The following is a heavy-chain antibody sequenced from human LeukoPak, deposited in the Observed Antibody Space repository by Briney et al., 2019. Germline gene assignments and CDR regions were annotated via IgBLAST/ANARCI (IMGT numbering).Heavy chain of an antibody. D-gene: IGHD3-10*01. CDR3: ARVYGSGKLYYFDY. J-gene: IGHJ4*02. CDR1: GGTFSSYA. CDR2: IIPIFGTA. Sequence: ASVKVSCKASGGTFSSYAISWVRQAPGQGLEWMGGIIPIFGTANYAQKFQGRVTITADESTRTAYMELSSLRSEDTAVYYCARVYGSGKLYYFDYWGQGTLVTVSS. V-gene: IGHV1-69*13.